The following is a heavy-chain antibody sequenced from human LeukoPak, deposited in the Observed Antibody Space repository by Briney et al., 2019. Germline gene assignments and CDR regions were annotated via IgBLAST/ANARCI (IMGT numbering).Heavy chain of an antibody. Sequence: PGGSLRLSCAASGFTFSGYAMSWVRQAPGKGLEWVSAISIDGSHTYYADSVKGRFTTSRDNSKNTLYLQMNSLRAEETAVYYCAKSYDTSGRRAFDIWGRGTMVTVSS. D-gene: IGHD3-22*01. CDR3: AKSYDTSGRRAFDI. J-gene: IGHJ3*02. CDR1: GFTFSGYA. V-gene: IGHV3-23*01. CDR2: ISIDGSHT.